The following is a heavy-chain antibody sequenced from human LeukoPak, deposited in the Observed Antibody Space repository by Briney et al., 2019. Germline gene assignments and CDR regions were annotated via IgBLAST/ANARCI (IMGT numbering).Heavy chain of an antibody. CDR1: GYTFTGYY. J-gene: IGHJ6*03. CDR3: ARAVAAGYYYMDV. D-gene: IGHD6-13*01. CDR2: INPNSGCT. Sequence: ASVKVSCKASGYTFTGYYMHWVRQAPRQGLEWMGRINPNSGCTNYAQKFQGRVTMTRDTSISTAYMELSRLRSDDTAVYYCARAVAAGYYYMDVWGKGTTVTVSS. V-gene: IGHV1-2*06.